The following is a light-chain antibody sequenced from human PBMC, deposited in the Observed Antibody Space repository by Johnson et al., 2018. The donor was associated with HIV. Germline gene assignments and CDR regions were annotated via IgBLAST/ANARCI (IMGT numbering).Light chain of an antibody. CDR3: GTWDTGRSAYV. CDR1: SSNIGNNY. Sequence: QSVLTQPPSVSAAPGQKVTISCSGSSSNIGNNYVSRYQQLPGTAPKLLIYDNNKRPPGIPDRFSGPNADTSATLAINGLTTGDEAESYCGTWDTGRSAYVFVTGTKVTVL. CDR2: DNN. J-gene: IGLJ1*01. V-gene: IGLV1-51*01.